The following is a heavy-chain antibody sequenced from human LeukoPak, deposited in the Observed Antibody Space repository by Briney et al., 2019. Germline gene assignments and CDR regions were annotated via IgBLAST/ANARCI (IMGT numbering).Heavy chain of an antibody. J-gene: IGHJ4*02. CDR3: ARMVCSSIACYDY. CDR1: GYTFTNYW. V-gene: IGHV5-51*01. D-gene: IGHD2-2*01. CDR2: IYAGDSDI. Sequence: GESLKISCKGSGYTFTNYWIGWVRQMPGKGLEWMGIIYAGDSDIRYSPSFQGQVTISADKSISTAYLQWSSLKASDSAKYYCARMVCSSIACYDYWGQGTLVTVTS.